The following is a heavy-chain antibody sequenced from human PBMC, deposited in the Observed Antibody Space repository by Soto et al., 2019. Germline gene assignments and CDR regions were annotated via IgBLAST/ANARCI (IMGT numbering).Heavy chain of an antibody. CDR2: IYYSGST. D-gene: IGHD6-13*01. CDR1: GGSVSSGSYY. V-gene: IGHV4-61*01. CDR3: ARASMGYSSSWFDP. J-gene: IGHJ5*02. Sequence: SETLSLTCTVSGGSVSSGSYYWSWIRQPPGKGLEWIGYIYYSGSTNYNPSLKSRVTISVDTSKNQFSLKLSSVTAADTAVYYCARASMGYSSSWFDPWGQGTLVTVSS.